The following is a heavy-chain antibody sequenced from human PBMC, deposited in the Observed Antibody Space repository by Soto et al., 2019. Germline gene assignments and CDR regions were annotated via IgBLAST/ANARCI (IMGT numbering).Heavy chain of an antibody. CDR1: GGSISRYY. CDR2: IYYSGST. Sequence: SETLSLTCTVSGGSISRYYWSWIRQPPGKGLEWIGYIYYSGSTNYNPSLKSRVTISVDTSKNQFSLKLSSVTAADTAVYYCGRQIGVAVALGIDPWGQGTLITLSS. J-gene: IGHJ5*02. D-gene: IGHD6-19*01. CDR3: GRQIGVAVALGIDP. V-gene: IGHV4-59*01.